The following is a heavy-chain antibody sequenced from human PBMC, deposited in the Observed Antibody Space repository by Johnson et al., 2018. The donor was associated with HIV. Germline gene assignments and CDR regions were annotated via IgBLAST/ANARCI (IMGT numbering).Heavy chain of an antibody. CDR3: ARGDVSSRYAGTFDS. D-gene: IGHD6-13*01. CDR2: ISHDGTTT. Sequence: QVQLVESGGGVVQPGGSLRVSCAVSGLTLTTIILHWARQAPGKGLEWVSLISHDGTTTAYADSVKGRYTIARDLSTNTVYMQMNSLSPEDTAVYYWARGDVSSRYAGTFDSWGQGTLVTVSS. J-gene: IGHJ3*02. CDR1: GLTLTTII. V-gene: IGHV3-30*04.